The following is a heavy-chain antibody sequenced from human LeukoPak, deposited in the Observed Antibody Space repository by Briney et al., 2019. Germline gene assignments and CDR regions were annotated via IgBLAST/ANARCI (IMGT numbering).Heavy chain of an antibody. J-gene: IGHJ3*02. Sequence: AAVKVSCKASGYTFTGYYMHWVRQAPGQGLEWMGWINLKSGGPNFAQQFQGRVTMTRDTSINTAYMELSRLRSDDTAVYYCAREATTDAFDIWGQGTMVTVSS. CDR3: AREATTDAFDI. CDR2: INLKSGGP. V-gene: IGHV1-2*02. CDR1: GYTFTGYY. D-gene: IGHD4-11*01.